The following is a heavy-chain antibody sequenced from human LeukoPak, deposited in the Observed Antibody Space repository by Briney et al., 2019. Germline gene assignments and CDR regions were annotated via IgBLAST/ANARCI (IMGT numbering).Heavy chain of an antibody. Sequence: TSETLSLTCAVSGYSISSGYYWGWIRQPPGKGLEWIGRIYTSGSTNYNPSLKSRVTISVDTSKNQFSLKLSSVTAADTAVYYCARAGTTPNYYYYMDVWGKGTTVTVSS. J-gene: IGHJ6*03. CDR1: GYSISSGYY. V-gene: IGHV4-38-2*01. CDR2: IYTSGST. CDR3: ARAGTTPNYYYYMDV. D-gene: IGHD4-17*01.